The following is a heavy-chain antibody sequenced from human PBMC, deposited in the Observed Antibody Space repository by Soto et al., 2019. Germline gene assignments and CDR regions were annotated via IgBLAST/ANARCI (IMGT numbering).Heavy chain of an antibody. J-gene: IGHJ4*02. CDR1: GYTFTSFP. D-gene: IGHD6-19*01. V-gene: IGHV1-3*01. CDR3: AREYSSGWVN. CDR2: INVGNGNT. Sequence: QVPLVQSGAEVKKPGASVKVSCKTSGYTFTSFPIHWLRQAPGHWLEWMGWINVGNGNTKYSQKFQGRVSMTRDTSASTAYMELSSLRSEDTAVYFCAREYSSGWVNWGQGTLVSVSS.